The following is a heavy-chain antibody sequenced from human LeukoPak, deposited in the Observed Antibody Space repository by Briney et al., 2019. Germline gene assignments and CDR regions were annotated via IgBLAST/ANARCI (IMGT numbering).Heavy chain of an antibody. CDR3: ARVARMGADY. CDR1: GGSISSYY. CDR2: IYYSGST. Sequence: SETLSLTCTVSGGSISSYYWSWIRQPPGKGLEWIGYIYYSGSTNYNPSLKSRVTISVDTSKNQFSLKLSSVTAADTAVYYWARVARMGADYWGQGTLVTVSS. J-gene: IGHJ4*02. V-gene: IGHV4-59*01. D-gene: IGHD1-26*01.